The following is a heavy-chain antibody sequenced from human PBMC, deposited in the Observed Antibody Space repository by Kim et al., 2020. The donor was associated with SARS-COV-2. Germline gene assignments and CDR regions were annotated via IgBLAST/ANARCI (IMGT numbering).Heavy chain of an antibody. CDR1: GGSISSYY. D-gene: IGHD5-12*01. J-gene: IGHJ2*01. Sequence: SETLSLTCTVSGGSISSYYWSWIRQPPGKGLEWIGYIYYSGSTNYNPSLKSRVTISVDTSKNQFSLKLSSVTAADTAVYYCARDRRGWLQRSTNWYFDLWGRGTLVTVSS. CDR2: IYYSGST. CDR3: ARDRRGWLQRSTNWYFDL. V-gene: IGHV4-59*01.